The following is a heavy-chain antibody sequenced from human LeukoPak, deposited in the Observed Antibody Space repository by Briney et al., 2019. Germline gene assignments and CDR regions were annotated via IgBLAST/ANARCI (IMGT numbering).Heavy chain of an antibody. Sequence: QPGRSLRLSCTASGFTFSDHAMHWVRQAPGKGLEWVTVISYHARDQFYADSVKGRFTVSRDNSRNTLYLQMNSPRAEDSAVYYCAAQPCINGICYLDYWGQGTLVTVSS. V-gene: IGHV3-30*04. CDR1: GFTFSDHA. CDR2: ISYHARDQ. J-gene: IGHJ4*02. CDR3: AAQPCINGICYLDY. D-gene: IGHD2-8*01.